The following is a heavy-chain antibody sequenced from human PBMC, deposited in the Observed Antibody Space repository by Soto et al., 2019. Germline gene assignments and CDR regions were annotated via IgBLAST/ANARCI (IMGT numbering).Heavy chain of an antibody. CDR2: IYYSGST. V-gene: IGHV4-39*01. D-gene: IGHD1-1*01. Sequence: LSLTCAVSGGSISSSNHYWDWIRQPPGKGPEWIGRIYYSGSTYYNPSLKSRVTISVDTSKNQFSLKLSSVTAADTAVYYCARRELEPTNNDAFHIWGQGTMVTVSS. CDR1: GGSISSSNHY. J-gene: IGHJ3*02. CDR3: ARRELEPTNNDAFHI.